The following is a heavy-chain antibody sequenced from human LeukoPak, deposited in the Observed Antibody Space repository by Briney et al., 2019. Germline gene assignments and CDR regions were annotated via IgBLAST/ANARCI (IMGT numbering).Heavy chain of an antibody. CDR2: IYYSGST. J-gene: IGHJ4*02. CDR3: ARDGGATGSIGEFDY. V-gene: IGHV4-31*03. Sequence: PSETLSLTCTVSGGSISSGGYYWSWIRQHPGKGLEWIGYIYYSGSTYYNPSLKSRVTISVDTSKNQFSLKLSSVTAADTAVYYCARDGGATGSIGEFDYWGQGTLVTVSS. D-gene: IGHD5-24*01. CDR1: GGSISSGGYY.